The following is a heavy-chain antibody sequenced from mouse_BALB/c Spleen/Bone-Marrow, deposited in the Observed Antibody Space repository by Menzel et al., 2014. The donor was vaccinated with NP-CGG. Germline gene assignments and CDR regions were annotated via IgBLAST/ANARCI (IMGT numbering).Heavy chain of an antibody. Sequence: VHVKQSGPELVKPGASVKMSCKASGYTFTSYVMHWVKQKPGQGPEWIGYINPYNDGTKYNEKFKGKATLTSDKSSSTAYMELSSPTSEDSAVYYCARSLYGYDWYFDVWGAGTTVTVSS. CDR2: INPYNDGT. V-gene: IGHV1-14*01. CDR3: ARSLYGYDWYFDV. J-gene: IGHJ1*01. CDR1: GYTFTSYV. D-gene: IGHD2-2*01.